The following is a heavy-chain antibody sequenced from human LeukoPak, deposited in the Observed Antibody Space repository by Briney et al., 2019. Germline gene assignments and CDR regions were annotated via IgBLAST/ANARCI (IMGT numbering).Heavy chain of an antibody. J-gene: IGHJ4*02. CDR3: GGSGSYYPLFDY. Sequence: GGSLRLSCAASGFTVSSNYMSWVRQAPGKGLEWASVIYSGGSTYHAGSVKGRFTISRDNSKNTLYLQMNSLRVEDTAVYYCGGSGSYYPLFDYWGQGTLVTVSS. CDR1: GFTVSSNY. D-gene: IGHD1-26*01. V-gene: IGHV3-66*02. CDR2: IYSGGST.